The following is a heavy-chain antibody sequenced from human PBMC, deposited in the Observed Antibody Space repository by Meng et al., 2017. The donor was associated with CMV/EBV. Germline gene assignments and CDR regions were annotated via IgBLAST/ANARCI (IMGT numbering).Heavy chain of an antibody. CDR2: IYYSGST. CDR1: GGSISSSSYY. J-gene: IGHJ4*02. D-gene: IGHD2-2*01. Sequence: SETLSLTCTVSGGSISSSSYYWGWIRQPPGKGLEWIGSIYYSGSTYYNPSLKSRVTISVDTSKNQFSLKLSSVTAADTAVYYWARDLGHCSSTSCSDYWGQGTLVTVSS. V-gene: IGHV4-39*07. CDR3: ARDLGHCSSTSCSDY.